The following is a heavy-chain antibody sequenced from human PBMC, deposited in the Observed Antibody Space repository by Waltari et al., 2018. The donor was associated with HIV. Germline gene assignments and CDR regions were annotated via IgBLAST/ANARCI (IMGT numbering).Heavy chain of an antibody. D-gene: IGHD5-18*01. Sequence: FTFSSFAMHWVRQSPGKGLEWVALISYDGSAKYYADSVKGRFTISRDNSKNTLYLQMKNLGTDDTAVFFCARDSTSMVSYFDYWGRGILVTVSS. CDR1: FTFSSFA. J-gene: IGHJ4*02. CDR2: ISYDGSAK. CDR3: ARDSTSMVSYFDY. V-gene: IGHV3-30-3*01.